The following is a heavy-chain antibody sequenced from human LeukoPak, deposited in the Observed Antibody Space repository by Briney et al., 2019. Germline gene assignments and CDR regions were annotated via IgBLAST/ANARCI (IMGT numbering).Heavy chain of an antibody. V-gene: IGHV2-5*02. Sequence: SGPTLSHPTPPLTLTYTLSGFSLSTSGGGVGWIRQPPGKALEWLTLIYWDEDKRYSPSLKSRHTITKDTSKNHVVLTMTNMDPVDTATYYCAHRLDDGPYCGGDCPYFDYWGQGTLVTVSS. CDR1: GFSLSTSGGG. CDR3: AHRLDDGPYCGGDCPYFDY. D-gene: IGHD2-21*02. J-gene: IGHJ4*02. CDR2: IYWDEDK.